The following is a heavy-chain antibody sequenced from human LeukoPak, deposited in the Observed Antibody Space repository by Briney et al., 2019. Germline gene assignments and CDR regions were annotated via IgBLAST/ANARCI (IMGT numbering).Heavy chain of an antibody. CDR1: GGSISSYY. Sequence: SETLSLTCTVSGGSISSYYWSWIRQPPGKGLEWIGYIYYSGSTNYNPSLKSRVTISVDTSKNQFSLKLSSVTAADTAVYYRARAPYYDFWSGYPTSHWYFDLWGRGTLVTVSS. CDR2: IYYSGST. CDR3: ARAPYYDFWSGYPTSHWYFDL. D-gene: IGHD3-3*01. J-gene: IGHJ2*01. V-gene: IGHV4-59*01.